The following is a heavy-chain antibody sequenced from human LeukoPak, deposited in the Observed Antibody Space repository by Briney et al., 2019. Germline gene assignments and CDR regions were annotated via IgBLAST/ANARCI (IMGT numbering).Heavy chain of an antibody. CDR1: GFTFSSYE. CDR3: ARDNYSGSRYFDH. Sequence: GGSLRLSCAASGFTFSSYEMNWVRQAPGKGLEWVSYISSSGRAMYYADSVKGRFTVSRDNAKNSLYLQMNSLRAEDTAIYYCARDNYSGSRYFDHWGQGTLVTVSS. J-gene: IGHJ4*02. V-gene: IGHV3-48*03. CDR2: ISSSGRAM. D-gene: IGHD1-26*01.